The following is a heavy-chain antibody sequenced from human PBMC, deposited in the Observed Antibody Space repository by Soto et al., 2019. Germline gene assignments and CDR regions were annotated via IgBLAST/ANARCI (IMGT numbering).Heavy chain of an antibody. D-gene: IGHD1-26*01. CDR2: IDPSDSYT. J-gene: IGHJ6*02. CDR1: GYSFTSYW. V-gene: IGHV5-10-1*01. Sequence: GESLKISCKGSGYSFTSYWISWVRQMPGKGLEWMGRIDPSDSYTNYSPSFQGHVTISADKSISTAYLQWSSLKASDTAMYYCATPGIRVGATLNYYYGMDVWGQGTTVTVSS. CDR3: ATPGIRVGATLNYYYGMDV.